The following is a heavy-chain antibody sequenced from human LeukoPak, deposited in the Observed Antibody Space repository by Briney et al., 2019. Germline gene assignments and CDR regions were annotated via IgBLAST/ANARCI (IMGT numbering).Heavy chain of an antibody. CDR2: IYYSGST. D-gene: IGHD4-11*01. CDR3: ARHGGFMTTVTTDRIKEFDY. CDR1: GGSISSGGYY. J-gene: IGHJ4*02. V-gene: IGHV4-31*03. Sequence: SETLSLTCTVSGGSISSGGYYWSWIRQHPGKGLEWIGYIYYSGSTYYNPSLKSRVTISVDTSKNQFSLKLSSVTAADTAVYYCARHGGFMTTVTTDRIKEFDYWGQGTLVTVSS.